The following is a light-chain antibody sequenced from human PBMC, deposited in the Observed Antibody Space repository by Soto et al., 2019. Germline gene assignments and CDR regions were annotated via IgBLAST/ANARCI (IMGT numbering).Light chain of an antibody. J-gene: IGKJ4*01. V-gene: IGKV3-15*01. CDR2: AAS. CDR3: QQYMNWPPLT. CDR1: QSVASA. Sequence: EIVMTQSPATLSVSPGETATLSCRASQSVASAVAWYQHKPGQAPRLLVVAASIRAPGVPGRFSGAGSGTEFTLTISSLQSEDFAVYYCQQYMNWPPLTFRGGTTVEMK.